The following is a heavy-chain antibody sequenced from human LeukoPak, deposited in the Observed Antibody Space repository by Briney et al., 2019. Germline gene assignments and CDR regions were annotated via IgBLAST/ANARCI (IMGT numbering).Heavy chain of an antibody. D-gene: IGHD1-26*01. Sequence: GGSLRLSCAGSGFTFSSYAMNWLRQAPGKGLEGGSAISGSGGNIHYADSVRGRFTISRDNSKDTLILQMNSLRDEDTAVYYCAKVPRSGTDYWGQGTLVTLSS. CDR3: AKVPRSGTDY. J-gene: IGHJ4*02. V-gene: IGHV3-23*01. CDR1: GFTFSSYA. CDR2: ISGSGGNI.